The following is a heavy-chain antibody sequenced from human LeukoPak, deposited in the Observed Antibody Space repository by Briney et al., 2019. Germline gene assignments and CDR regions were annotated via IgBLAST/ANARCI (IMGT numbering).Heavy chain of an antibody. CDR3: ARDLSGYSDY. CDR2: ISDADGSIT. V-gene: IGHV3-74*01. CDR1: GFTLSSYW. J-gene: IGHJ4*02. D-gene: IGHD2-15*01. Sequence: PGGSLRLSCAASGFTLSSYWLHWVRQAPGKGLVWVSRISDADGSITGYADSVRGRFTISRDTAKNTLYLEMNSLGAEDTAVYYCARDLSGYSDYWGQGTLVTVSS.